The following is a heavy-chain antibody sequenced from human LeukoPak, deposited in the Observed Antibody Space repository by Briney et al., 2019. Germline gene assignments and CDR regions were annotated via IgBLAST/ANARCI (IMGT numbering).Heavy chain of an antibody. CDR2: INPNSGGT. CDR3: ARDDSSSPYYMDV. J-gene: IGHJ6*03. CDR1: GYTFTGYF. Sequence: ASVKVSCKASGYTFTGYFMHWVRQAPGQGLEWMGWINPNSGGTNYAQKFQGRVTMTRDTSISTAYMELTRLRSDDTAVYYSARDDSSSPYYMDVWGKGTTVTVSS. V-gene: IGHV1-2*02. D-gene: IGHD6-6*01.